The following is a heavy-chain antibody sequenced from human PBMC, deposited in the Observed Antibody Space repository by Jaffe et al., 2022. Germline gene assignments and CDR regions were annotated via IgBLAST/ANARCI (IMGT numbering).Heavy chain of an antibody. V-gene: IGHV4-34*01. D-gene: IGHD3-10*01. Sequence: QVQLQQWGAGLLKPSETLSLTCAVYGGSFSGYYWSWIRQPPGKGLEWIGEINHSGSTNYNPSLKSRVTISVDTSKNQFSLKLSSVTAADTAVYYCARGHEGSGKLGLLYYFDYWGQGTLVTVSS. J-gene: IGHJ4*02. CDR2: INHSGST. CDR1: GGSFSGYY. CDR3: ARGHEGSGKLGLLYYFDY.